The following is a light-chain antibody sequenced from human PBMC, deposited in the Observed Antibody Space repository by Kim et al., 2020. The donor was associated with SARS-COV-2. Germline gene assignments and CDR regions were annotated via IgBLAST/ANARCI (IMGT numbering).Light chain of an antibody. CDR3: QHYNNWPYT. Sequence: EIVMTQSLATLSVSPGERATLSCRASQSVSSNLAWYRQKPGQAPRLLIYGASTRATGIPARFSGSGSGTEFTLTISSLQSEDFAVYYCQHYNNWPYTFGQGTKLEI. J-gene: IGKJ2*01. CDR1: QSVSSN. CDR2: GAS. V-gene: IGKV3-15*01.